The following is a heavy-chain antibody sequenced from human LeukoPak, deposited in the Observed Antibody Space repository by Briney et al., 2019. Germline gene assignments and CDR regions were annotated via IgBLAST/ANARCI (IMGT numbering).Heavy chain of an antibody. D-gene: IGHD5-18*01. CDR2: INSDARST. V-gene: IGHV3-74*01. J-gene: IGHJ3*02. Sequence: PGGSLRLSCAASGFTFSNYWMHWVRQAPGKGLVWVSRINSDARSTSYADSVKGRFTISRDNSKNTLYLQMNSLRAEDTAVYYCAKVSGYSYGRRAFDIWGQGTMVTVSS. CDR3: AKVSGYSYGRRAFDI. CDR1: GFTFSNYW.